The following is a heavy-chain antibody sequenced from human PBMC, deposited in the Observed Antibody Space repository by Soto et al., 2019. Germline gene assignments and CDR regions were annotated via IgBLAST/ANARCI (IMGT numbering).Heavy chain of an antibody. CDR2: IYYSGST. CDR1: GGSTSSYY. Sequence: PSETLYLTCRVSGGSTSSYYWSWIRQPPGKGLEWIGYIYYSGSTDYSPSLKSRVTMSIDTSQNQVSLKLTSVTTADTAVYYCAATPPYWTQXTLVTVSS. V-gene: IGHV4-59*01. CDR3: AATPPY. J-gene: IGHJ4*02. D-gene: IGHD2-15*01.